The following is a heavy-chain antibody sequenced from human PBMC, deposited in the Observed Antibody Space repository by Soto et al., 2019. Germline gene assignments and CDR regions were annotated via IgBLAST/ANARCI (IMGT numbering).Heavy chain of an antibody. J-gene: IGHJ6*04. CDR3: ARVFVVVPAVMLYYYYGRDV. CDR1: GFTFSSYG. D-gene: IGHD2-2*01. V-gene: IGHV3-33*01. CDR2: IWYDGSNK. Sequence: GGSLRLSCAASGFTFSSYGMHWVRQAPGKGLEWVAVIWYDGSNKYYADSVKGRFTISRDNSKNTLYLQMNSLRAEDTAVYYCARVFVVVPAVMLYYYYGRDVGGKGTTVTVSS.